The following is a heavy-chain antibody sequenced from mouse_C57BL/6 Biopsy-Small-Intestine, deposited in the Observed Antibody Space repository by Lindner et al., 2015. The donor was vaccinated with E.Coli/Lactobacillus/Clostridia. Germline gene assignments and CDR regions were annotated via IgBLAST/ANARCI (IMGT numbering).Heavy chain of an antibody. J-gene: IGHJ3*01. CDR1: GYTFISYA. CDR3: VREMESDAFDI. Sequence: SCKASGYTFISYAMGWVRQAPGQGLEWMGWINTNTGNPTYAQGFTGRFVFSLDTSVSTAYLQISSLKAEDTAVYYCVREMESDAFDIWGQGTMVTVSS. CDR2: INTNTGNP. V-gene: IGHV9-3*01.